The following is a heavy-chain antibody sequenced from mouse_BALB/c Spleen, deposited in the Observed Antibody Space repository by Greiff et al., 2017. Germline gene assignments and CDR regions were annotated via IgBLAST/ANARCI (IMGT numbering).Heavy chain of an antibody. CDR2: IDPANGNT. J-gene: IGHJ4*01. V-gene: IGHV14-3*02. CDR3: VYGNYDAMDY. Sequence: VHVKQSGAELVKPGASVKLSCTASGFNIKDTYMHWVKQRPEQGLEWIGRIDPANGNTKYDPKFQGKATITADTSSNTAYLQLSSLTSEDTAVYYCVYGNYDAMDYWGQGTSVTVSS. CDR1: GFNIKDTY. D-gene: IGHD2-1*01.